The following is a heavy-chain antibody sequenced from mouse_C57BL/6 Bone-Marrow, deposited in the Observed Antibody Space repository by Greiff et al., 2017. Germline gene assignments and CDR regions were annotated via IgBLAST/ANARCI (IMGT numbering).Heavy chain of an antibody. D-gene: IGHD1-1*01. V-gene: IGHV1-81*01. CDR2: IYPRSGNT. Sequence: VNLVESGAELARPGASVKLSCKASGYTFTSYGISWVKQRTGQGLEWIGEIYPRSGNTYYNEKFKGKATLTADKSSSTAYMELRSLTSEDSAVYFCARTGLLRTWFAYWGQGTLVTVSA. J-gene: IGHJ3*01. CDR3: ARTGLLRTWFAY. CDR1: GYTFTSYG.